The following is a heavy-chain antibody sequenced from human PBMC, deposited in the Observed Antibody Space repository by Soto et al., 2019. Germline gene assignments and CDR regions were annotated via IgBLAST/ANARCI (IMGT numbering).Heavy chain of an antibody. J-gene: IGHJ5*01. Sequence: ASVKVSCKASGNTFTNFGVTWVRQAPGQGLEWMGWISAYTDDPNYAQKFQGRVTMTIDTSTSTAYLDLRSLTSDDTAVYYCARVIPGAEAWFDSWGQGTLVTVSS. CDR2: ISAYTDDP. D-gene: IGHD2-2*01. CDR1: GNTFTNFG. V-gene: IGHV1-18*01. CDR3: ARVIPGAEAWFDS.